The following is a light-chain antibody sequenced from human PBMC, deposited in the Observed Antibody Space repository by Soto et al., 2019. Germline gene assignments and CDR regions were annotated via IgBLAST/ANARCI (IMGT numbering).Light chain of an antibody. V-gene: IGLV2-14*01. Sequence: HSALTQPASVSGSPGQSITISCTGTSSDVGGYNYVSLYQQHPGKAPKLMIYAVTDRPSGVSSSFSGSKSGNTASLTISGLQAEDEADYYCSSYASSSTLFGNGTKVTV. CDR2: AVT. CDR3: SSYASSSTL. J-gene: IGLJ1*01. CDR1: SSDVGGYNY.